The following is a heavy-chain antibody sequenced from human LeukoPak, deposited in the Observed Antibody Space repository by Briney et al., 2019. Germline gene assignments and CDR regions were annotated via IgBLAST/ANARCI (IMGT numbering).Heavy chain of an antibody. D-gene: IGHD6-6*01. V-gene: IGHV1-69*05. CDR3: ARVGVYSGSFAH. CDR1: GGTFSSYA. CDR2: IIPIFGTA. Sequence: SVKVSCKASGGTFSSYAISWVRQAPGQGLEWMGGIIPIFGTANYAQKFRGRVTITTDESTSTAYMELSSLRSQDTAVYYCARVGVYSGSFAHWGQGTLVTVSS. J-gene: IGHJ4*02.